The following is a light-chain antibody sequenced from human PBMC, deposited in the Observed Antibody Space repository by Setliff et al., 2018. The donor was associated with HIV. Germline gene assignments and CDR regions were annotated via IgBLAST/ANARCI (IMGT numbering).Light chain of an antibody. CDR2: GAF. V-gene: IGKV1-27*01. Sequence: DIQMTQSPFSLCASAGDRVTITCRASQDIGSYLAWYQQKPGRVPKLLIYGAFTLQSGVPSRFSGSGSGTDFTPTISSLQPEDVATYYCQHFKSAPVTFGQGTKVDIK. CDR1: QDIGSY. CDR3: QHFKSAPVT. J-gene: IGKJ1*01.